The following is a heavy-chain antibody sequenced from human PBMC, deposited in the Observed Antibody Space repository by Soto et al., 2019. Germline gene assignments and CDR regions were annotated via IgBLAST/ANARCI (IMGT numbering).Heavy chain of an antibody. CDR1: GFTFRNYA. D-gene: IGHD2-2*01. Sequence: EVQLLESGGGLVQPGGSLRLSCAASGFTFRNYAMSWARQAPGKGLEWVSAISGSGGTTHYADSVKGRFTICRDNSKNTLYLQMNSLRVEDTAVYYCAKDRSSTSCYAFDYWGQGSLVTVSS. CDR2: ISGSGGTT. J-gene: IGHJ4*02. V-gene: IGHV3-23*01. CDR3: AKDRSSTSCYAFDY.